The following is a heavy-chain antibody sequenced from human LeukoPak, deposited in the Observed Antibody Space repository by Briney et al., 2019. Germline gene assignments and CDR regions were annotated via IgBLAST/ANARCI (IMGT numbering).Heavy chain of an antibody. V-gene: IGHV1-18*04. CDR3: ARGGGGHCSSTSCPTPDY. CDR1: GYTFTSYG. J-gene: IGHJ4*02. D-gene: IGHD2-2*01. Sequence: ASVQVSCTASGYTFTSYGISWVRQAPGQGLEWMGWISAYNGNTNYAQKLQGRVTMTTDTSTSTAYMELRSLRSDDTAVYYCARGGGGHCSSTSCPTPDYWGQGTLVTVSS. CDR2: ISAYNGNT.